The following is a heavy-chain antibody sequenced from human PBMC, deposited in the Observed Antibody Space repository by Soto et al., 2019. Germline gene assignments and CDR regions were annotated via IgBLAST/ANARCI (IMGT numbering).Heavy chain of an antibody. J-gene: IGHJ4*02. CDR3: ARAGEYSSSAGVGLDY. D-gene: IGHD6-6*01. CDR1: GGTFSSYA. Sequence: SVKVSCKASGGTFSSYAISWVRQAPGQGLEWMGGIIPIFGTANYAQKFQGRVTITADKSTSTAYMELSSLRSEDTAVYYCARAGEYSSSAGVGLDYWGQGTLVTVSS. CDR2: IIPIFGTA. V-gene: IGHV1-69*06.